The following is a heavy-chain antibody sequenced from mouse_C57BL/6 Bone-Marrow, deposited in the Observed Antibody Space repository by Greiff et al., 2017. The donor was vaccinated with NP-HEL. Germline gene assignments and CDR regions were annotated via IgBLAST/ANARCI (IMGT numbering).Heavy chain of an antibody. CDR3: ARVIYYGYDRAMDY. CDR2: IYPRSGNT. J-gene: IGHJ4*01. V-gene: IGHV1-81*01. D-gene: IGHD2-2*01. CDR1: GYTFTSYG. Sequence: VQLQQSGAELARPGASVKLSCKASGYTFTSYGISWVKQRTGQGLEWIGEIYPRSGNTYYNEKFKGKATLTADKSSSTAYMELRSLTSEDSAVYFCARVIYYGYDRAMDYWGQGTSVTVSS.